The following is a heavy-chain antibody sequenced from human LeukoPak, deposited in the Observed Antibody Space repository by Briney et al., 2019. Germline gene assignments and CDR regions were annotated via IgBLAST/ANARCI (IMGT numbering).Heavy chain of an antibody. J-gene: IGHJ4*02. Sequence: PGRSLRLSCAASGFTFSSYGMHWVRQAPGTGLEWVSSITSSSSHIYYADSVKGRFTISRDNAKNSLYLQMNSLRAEDTAVYYCARAEMATITYPDHWGQGTPVTVSS. V-gene: IGHV3-21*01. CDR3: ARAEMATITYPDH. CDR2: ITSSSSHI. CDR1: GFTFSSYG. D-gene: IGHD5-24*01.